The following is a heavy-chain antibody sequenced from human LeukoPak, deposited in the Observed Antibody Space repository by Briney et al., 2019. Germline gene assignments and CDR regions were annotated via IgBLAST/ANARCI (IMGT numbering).Heavy chain of an antibody. V-gene: IGHV1-24*01. CDR1: GYTLTELS. CDR3: AVYCSSTSCYSATYCYYGMDV. Sequence: ASVKVSCKVSGYTLTELSMHWVRQAPGKGLEWMGGFDPEDGETIYAQKFQGRVTMTEDTSTDTAYMELSSLRSEDTAVYYCAVYCSSTSCYSATYCYYGMDVWGQGTTVTVSS. D-gene: IGHD2-2*02. CDR2: FDPEDGET. J-gene: IGHJ6*02.